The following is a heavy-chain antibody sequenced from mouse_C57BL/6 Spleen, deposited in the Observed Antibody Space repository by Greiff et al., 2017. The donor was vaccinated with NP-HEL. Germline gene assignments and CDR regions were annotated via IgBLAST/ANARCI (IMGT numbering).Heavy chain of an antibody. CDR1: GFTFSSYA. CDR3: ARDELRRYFDV. D-gene: IGHD1-1*01. V-gene: IGHV5-4*01. J-gene: IGHJ1*03. CDR2: ISDGGSYT. Sequence: EVQVVESGGGLVKPGGSLKLSCAASGFTFSSYAMSWVRQTPEKRLEWVATISDGGSYTYYPDNVKGRFTISRDNAKNNLYLQMSHLKSEDTAMYYCARDELRRYFDVWGTGTTVTVSS.